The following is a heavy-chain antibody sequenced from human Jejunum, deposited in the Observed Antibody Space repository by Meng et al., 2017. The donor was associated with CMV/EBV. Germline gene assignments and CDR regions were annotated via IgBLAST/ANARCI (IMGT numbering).Heavy chain of an antibody. Sequence: GRVRGAGPGLVKPSETLSLTRTVSGGSMNSYYWTWIRQPAGKGLEWIGHIYSSGITNYNPSLKSRVIMSLDTSKNQFSLKLSSVTAADTALYYCARDVQTSLFRSTLGMGWFDPWGQGTLVTVSS. J-gene: IGHJ5*02. CDR2: IYSSGIT. V-gene: IGHV4-4*07. D-gene: IGHD3-3*01. CDR1: GGSMNSYY. CDR3: ARDVQTSLFRSTLGMGWFDP.